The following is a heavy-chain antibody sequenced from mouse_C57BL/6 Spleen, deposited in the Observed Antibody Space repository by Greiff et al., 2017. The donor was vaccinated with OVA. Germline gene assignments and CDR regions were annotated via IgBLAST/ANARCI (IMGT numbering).Heavy chain of an antibody. Sequence: EVQGVESGGDLVKPGGSLKLSCAASGFTFSSYGMSWVRQTPDKRLEWVATISSGGSYTYYPDSVKGRFTISRDNAKNTLYLQMSSLKSEDTAMYYCARVALYYFDYWGQGTTLTVSS. V-gene: IGHV5-6*01. CDR1: GFTFSSYG. CDR2: ISSGGSYT. J-gene: IGHJ2*01. CDR3: ARVALYYFDY.